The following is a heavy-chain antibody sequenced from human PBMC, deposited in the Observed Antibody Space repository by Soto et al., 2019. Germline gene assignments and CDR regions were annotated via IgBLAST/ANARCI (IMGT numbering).Heavy chain of an antibody. J-gene: IGHJ4*02. CDR1: GGSFSGFF. Sequence: QVQLQQWGAGLLRPSETLSLTCGVSGGSFSGFFWTWIRQPPGKGVEWIGDINHSGRTNYNPALKSRVTLSVDVSEHQFSLRLTSVTAADTAVYYCVRGQWLPRREYWGPGTLVT. V-gene: IGHV4-34*01. D-gene: IGHD6-19*01. CDR2: INHSGRT. CDR3: VRGQWLPRREY.